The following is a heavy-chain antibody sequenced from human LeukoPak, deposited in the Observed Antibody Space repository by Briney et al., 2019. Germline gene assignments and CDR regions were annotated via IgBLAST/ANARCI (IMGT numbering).Heavy chain of an antibody. CDR1: GITLSNYG. D-gene: IGHD3-22*01. J-gene: IGHJ4*02. V-gene: IGHV3-23*01. Sequence: GGSLRLSCAVSGITLSNYGMSWVRQAPGKGLEGVAGISDSGGRTNHADSVKGRFTISRDNPKNTLYLQMNSLRAEDTAVYFCAKRGVVIRVILVGFHKEAYYFDSWGQGALVTVSS. CDR2: ISDSGGRT. CDR3: AKRGVVIRVILVGFHKEAYYFDS.